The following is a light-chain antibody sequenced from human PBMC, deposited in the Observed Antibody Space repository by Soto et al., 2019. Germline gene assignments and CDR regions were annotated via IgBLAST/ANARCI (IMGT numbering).Light chain of an antibody. CDR3: LQYGSSPRT. J-gene: IGKJ1*01. Sequence: EIVLTQSPGTLSVSPGERATLSCRASQSVSSSSLAWYQQRPGQAPRLLIYGASSRATGIPDRFSGSGSGTDFTLTISRLEPEDFAVYFCLQYGSSPRTFGQGTKVDIK. CDR1: QSVSSSS. V-gene: IGKV3-20*01. CDR2: GAS.